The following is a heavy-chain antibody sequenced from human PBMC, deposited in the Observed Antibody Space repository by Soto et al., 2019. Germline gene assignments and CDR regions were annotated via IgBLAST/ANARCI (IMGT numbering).Heavy chain of an antibody. J-gene: IGHJ4*02. CDR3: AKYCSSDVCFDY. CDR1: GFTFSSCS. D-gene: IGHD2-8*01. V-gene: IGHV3-48*02. Sequence: GGSLRLSCASSGFTFSSCSMNWVRQAPGKGLEWVSFISGSGDTKYYADSVKGRFTISRGNAKNSLYLQMSSLRDEDTAVYYCAKYCSSDVCFDYWGQGTLVTVSS. CDR2: ISGSGDTK.